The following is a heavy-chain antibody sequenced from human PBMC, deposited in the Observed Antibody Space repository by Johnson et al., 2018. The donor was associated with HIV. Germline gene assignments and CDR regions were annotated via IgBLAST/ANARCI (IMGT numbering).Heavy chain of an antibody. V-gene: IGHV3-30*03. Sequence: QVQLVESGGGVVQPGRSLRLSCVGSGFTFSSYGMHWVRQAPGKGLEWVAVISYDGSNKYYADSVKGRFTITRDNSKNTLYLQMHSLRAEDTAVYYCASGKFSVRVVIFIDVWGQGTMVTVSA. CDR1: GFTFSSYG. D-gene: IGHD3-22*01. CDR3: ASGKFSVRVVIFIDV. CDR2: ISYDGSNK. J-gene: IGHJ3*01.